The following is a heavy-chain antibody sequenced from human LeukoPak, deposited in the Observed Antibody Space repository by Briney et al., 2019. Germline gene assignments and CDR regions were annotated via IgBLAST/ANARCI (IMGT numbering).Heavy chain of an antibody. J-gene: IGHJ5*02. D-gene: IGHD5-12*01. CDR1: GYTFTGYY. Sequence: ASVKVSCKASGYTFTGYYMHWVRQAPGQGLEWMGWISAYNGNTNYAQKLQGRVTMTTDTSTSTAYMELRSLRSDDTAVYYCARVGGYDVFWFDPWGQGTLVTVSS. CDR3: ARVGGYDVFWFDP. V-gene: IGHV1-18*04. CDR2: ISAYNGNT.